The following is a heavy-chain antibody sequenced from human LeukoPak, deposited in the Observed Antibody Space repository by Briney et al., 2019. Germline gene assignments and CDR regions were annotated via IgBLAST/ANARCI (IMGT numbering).Heavy chain of an antibody. J-gene: IGHJ5*02. CDR2: IYHSGST. CDR3: ARGPYCSSTSCYSGFDP. V-gene: IGHV4-38-2*01. CDR1: GYSIGSGYY. Sequence: PSETLSLTCAVSGYSIGSGYYWGWIRQPPGKGLEWIGSIYHSGSTYYNPSLKSRVTISVDTSKNQFSLKLSSVTAADTAVYYCARGPYCSSTSCYSGFDPWGQGTLVTVCS. D-gene: IGHD2-2*01.